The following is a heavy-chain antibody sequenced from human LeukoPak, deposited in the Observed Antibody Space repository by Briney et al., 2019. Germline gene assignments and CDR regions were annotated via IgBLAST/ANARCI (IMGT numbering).Heavy chain of an antibody. V-gene: IGHV3-30*18. D-gene: IGHD2-15*01. CDR3: AKERCSGGSCYSY. Sequence: PGRSLRLSCAASGFTFSSYCMHWVRQAPGKGLEWVAVISYDGSNKYYADSVKGRFTISRDNSKNTLYLQMNSLRAKDTAVYYCAKERCSGGSCYSYWGQGTLVTVSS. J-gene: IGHJ4*02. CDR1: GFTFSSYC. CDR2: ISYDGSNK.